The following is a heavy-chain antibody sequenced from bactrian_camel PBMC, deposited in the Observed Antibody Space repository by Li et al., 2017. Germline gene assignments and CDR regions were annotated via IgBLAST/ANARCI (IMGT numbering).Heavy chain of an antibody. CDR2: ITSLPSLFRAA. V-gene: IGHV3S40*01. CDR1: GITFSRHD. Sequence: DVQLVESGGGLVQPGESLRLSCVASGITFSRHDMSWVRQAPGKEVEWVAGITSLPSLFRAASYADSVKGRFTISRDNAKDTLYLQMNSLKPEDTAMYYCAAEGSGYYCRPGFVGYWGQGTQVTVS. D-gene: IGHD2*01. CDR3: AAEGSGYYCRPGFVGY. J-gene: IGHJ6*01.